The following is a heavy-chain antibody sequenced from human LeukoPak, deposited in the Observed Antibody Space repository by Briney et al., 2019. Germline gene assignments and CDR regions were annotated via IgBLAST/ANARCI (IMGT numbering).Heavy chain of an antibody. CDR3: AVDFWSGYYTGQSFDY. Sequence: SVKVSCKTSGGTFSSYAISWVRQAPGQGLEWMGGIIPIFGTANYAQKFQGRVTITTDESTSTAYMELSSLRSEDTAVYYCAVDFWSGYYTGQSFDYWGQGTLVTVSS. V-gene: IGHV1-69*05. CDR1: GGTFSSYA. J-gene: IGHJ4*02. D-gene: IGHD3-3*01. CDR2: IIPIFGTA.